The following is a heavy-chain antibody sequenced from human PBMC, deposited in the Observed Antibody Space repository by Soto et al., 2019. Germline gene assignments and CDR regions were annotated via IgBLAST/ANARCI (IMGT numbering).Heavy chain of an antibody. V-gene: IGHV3-7*02. CDR3: ARSISAIPSDN. Sequence: EVQLVESGGGLVQPGGSLRLSCAASGFSFSSYWMSWVRQVPGKGLEWVANIKPDGSEIYYVESVKGRFTISRDNAKNSVYLQMNSMSAEDTAMYHCARSISAIPSDNWGQGTLVTVSS. J-gene: IGHJ4*02. CDR2: IKPDGSEI. CDR1: GFSFSSYW. D-gene: IGHD2-2*01.